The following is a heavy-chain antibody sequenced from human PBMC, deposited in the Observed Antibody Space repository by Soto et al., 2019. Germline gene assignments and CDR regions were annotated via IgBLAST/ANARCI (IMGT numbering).Heavy chain of an antibody. CDR1: GGSISSYY. Sequence: PSETLSLTCTVSGGSISSYYWSWIRQPPGKGLEWIGYIYYSGSTNYNPSLKSRVTISVDTSKNQFSLKLSSVTAADTAVYYCGRDYGGSSGFDYWGQGTLVTVSS. CDR3: GRDYGGSSGFDY. D-gene: IGHD6-19*01. CDR2: IYYSGST. J-gene: IGHJ4*02. V-gene: IGHV4-59*01.